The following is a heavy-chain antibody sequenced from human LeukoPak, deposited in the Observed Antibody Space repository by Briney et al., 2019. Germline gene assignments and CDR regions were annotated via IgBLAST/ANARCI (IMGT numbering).Heavy chain of an antibody. CDR3: ARAGLGLRFLEWLLSDAFDI. D-gene: IGHD3-3*01. CDR2: IKQDGSEK. J-gene: IGHJ3*02. CDR1: GFTFSSYW. Sequence: GGSLRLSCAVSGFTFSSYWMSWVRQAPGKGLEWVANIKQDGSEKYYVGSVKGRFTISRDNAKNSLYLQMNSLRAEDTAVYYCARAGLGLRFLEWLLSDAFDIWGQGTMVTVSS. V-gene: IGHV3-7*01.